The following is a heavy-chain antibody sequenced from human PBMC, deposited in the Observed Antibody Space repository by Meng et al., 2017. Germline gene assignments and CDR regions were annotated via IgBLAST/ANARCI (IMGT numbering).Heavy chain of an antibody. CDR2: IDYGGST. CDR3: ARTRGDYYFDY. J-gene: IGHJ4*02. V-gene: IGHV4-61*01. D-gene: IGHD3-16*01. Sequence: QVQLQDSGPGLVRPSATLSLTCTVSGDSVTVGSHYWSWIRQPPGKGLEWIGYIDYGGSTSYNPSLRSRVTISVDTSNNQFSLKLSSVTAADTAVFYCARTRGDYYFDYWGQGTLVTVFS. CDR1: GDSVTVGSHY.